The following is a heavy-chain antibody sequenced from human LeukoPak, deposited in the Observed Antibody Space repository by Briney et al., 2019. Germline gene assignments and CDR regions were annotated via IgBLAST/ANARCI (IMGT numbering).Heavy chain of an antibody. Sequence: GASVKVSCKASGYTFTNYYMHWVRQAPGHGLEWMGWINPNSGGTNYAQKFQGRVTMTRDTSISTAYMELSRLRSDDTAVYYCAREPTSGYDFSWFDPWGQGTLVTVSS. D-gene: IGHD5-12*01. CDR3: AREPTSGYDFSWFDP. J-gene: IGHJ5*02. V-gene: IGHV1-2*02. CDR1: GYTFTNYY. CDR2: INPNSGGT.